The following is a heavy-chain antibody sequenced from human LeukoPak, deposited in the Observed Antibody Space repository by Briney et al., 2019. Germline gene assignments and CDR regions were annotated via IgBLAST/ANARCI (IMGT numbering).Heavy chain of an antibody. CDR1: GYTFTSYY. CDR3: ARFGLGKHIEVAGIPFDI. Sequence: GASVKVSCKASGYTFTSYYMHWVRQAPGQGLEWMGIINPSGGSTSYAQKFQGRVTMTTDTSTSTAYMELRSLRSDDTALYYCARFGLGKHIEVAGIPFDIWGQGTMVTVSS. J-gene: IGHJ3*02. V-gene: IGHV1-46*01. CDR2: INPSGGST. D-gene: IGHD6-19*01.